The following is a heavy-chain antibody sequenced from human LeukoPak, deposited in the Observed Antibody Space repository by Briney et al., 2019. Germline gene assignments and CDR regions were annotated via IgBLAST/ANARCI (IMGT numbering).Heavy chain of an antibody. Sequence: GGSLRLSCAASGFTFSSYWMSWVRQAPGKGLEWVSFIYSGGNTYYADSVKGRFTISRDNSKNTVHLQMNSLRAEDTAMYYCARRAGDYSHPYDYWGQGTLVTVSS. CDR3: ARRAGDYSHPYDY. CDR2: IYSGGNT. V-gene: IGHV3-53*01. J-gene: IGHJ4*02. CDR1: GFTFSSYW. D-gene: IGHD3-22*01.